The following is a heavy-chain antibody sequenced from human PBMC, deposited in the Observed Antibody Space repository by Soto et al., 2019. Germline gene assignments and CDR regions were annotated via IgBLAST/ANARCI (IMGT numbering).Heavy chain of an antibody. Sequence: PSETLSLTCAVYGGSFSGYYWSWIRQPPGNGLEWIGEINHSGSTNYNPSLKSRVTISVDTSKNQFSLKLSSVTAADTAVYYCGRGLGYGSGSSVWRDVGGKGTRVPVSS. D-gene: IGHD3-10*01. V-gene: IGHV4-34*01. CDR3: GRGLGYGSGSSVWRDV. CDR1: GGSFSGYY. CDR2: INHSGST. J-gene: IGHJ6*04.